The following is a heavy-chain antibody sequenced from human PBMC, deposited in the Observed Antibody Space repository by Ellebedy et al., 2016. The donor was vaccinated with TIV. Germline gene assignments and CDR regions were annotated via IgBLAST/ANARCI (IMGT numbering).Heavy chain of an antibody. J-gene: IGHJ1*01. CDR2: ISWDTNYI. CDR3: AKAQYGSGSYHAIQD. CDR1: GFTFADFA. V-gene: IGHV3-9*01. Sequence: GGSLRLSCAASGFTFADFAMHWVRRAPGKGLEWVSGISWDTNYIGYADSVKGRFTISRDNAKNSLYLQMNSLRPEDTALYYCAKAQYGSGSYHAIQDWGQGTLVTVSS. D-gene: IGHD3-10*01.